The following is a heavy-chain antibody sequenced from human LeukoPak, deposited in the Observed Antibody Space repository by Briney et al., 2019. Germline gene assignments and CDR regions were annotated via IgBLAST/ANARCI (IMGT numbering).Heavy chain of an antibody. V-gene: IGHV3-15*01. D-gene: IGHD1-26*01. CDR3: TTSGWFDH. J-gene: IGHJ5*02. CDR2: IKSESDGGTT. Sequence: AGGSLRLSCVASGFTFSIYAMSWVRQAPGKGLEWVGRIKSESDGGTTDYAAPVKGRFTISRDDSKNTLFLQMNSLQTEDTAVYYCTTSGWFDHWGQGTLVTVSS. CDR1: GFTFSIYA.